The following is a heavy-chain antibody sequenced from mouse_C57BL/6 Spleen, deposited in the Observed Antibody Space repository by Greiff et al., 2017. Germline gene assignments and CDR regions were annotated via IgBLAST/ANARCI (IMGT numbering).Heavy chain of an antibody. CDR3: ARGGDYDYDGTWFAY. J-gene: IGHJ3*01. CDR1: GYTFTSYW. Sequence: QVQLQQSGAELVRPGSSVKLSCKASGYTFTSYWMDWVKQRPGQGLEWIGNIYPSDSETHYNQKFKDKATLTVDKSSSTAYMQLSSLTSEDSAVYYCARGGDYDYDGTWFAYWGQGTLVTVSA. CDR2: IYPSDSET. V-gene: IGHV1-61*01. D-gene: IGHD2-4*01.